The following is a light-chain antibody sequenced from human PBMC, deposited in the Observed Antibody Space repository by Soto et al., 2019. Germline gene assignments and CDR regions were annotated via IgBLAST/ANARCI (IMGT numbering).Light chain of an antibody. V-gene: IGLV7-43*01. Sequence: QAVVTQEPSLTVTPGGTVTLPCASSTGAVTSGYYPNWFQQKPGQTPRALIYNTSNKHSWTPARFSGSLLGGKAALTLSGVQPEDEAEYYCLLYYGAAGVFGGGTKLTVL. CDR2: NTS. CDR1: TGAVTSGYY. J-gene: IGLJ2*01. CDR3: LLYYGAAGV.